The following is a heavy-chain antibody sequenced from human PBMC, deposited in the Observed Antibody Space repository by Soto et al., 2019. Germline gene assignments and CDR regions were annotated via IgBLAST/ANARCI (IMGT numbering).Heavy chain of an antibody. V-gene: IGHV4-4*07. CDR2: IYTSGST. CDR3: ARGEFSGSWYRESHFDS. J-gene: IGHJ4*02. Sequence: PSETLSLTCTVSGGSISSYYWSWIRQPAGKGLEWTGRIYTSGSTNYNPSLKSRVTMSVDTSKNQFSLNLRSVTAADTAVYYCARGEFSGSWYRESHFDSWGQGTLVTVSS. D-gene: IGHD6-13*01. CDR1: GGSISSYY.